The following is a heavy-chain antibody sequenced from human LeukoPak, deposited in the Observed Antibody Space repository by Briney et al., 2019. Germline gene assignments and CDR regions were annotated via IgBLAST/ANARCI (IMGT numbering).Heavy chain of an antibody. Sequence: PGRSLRLSCAASGFTFSSYAMHWVRQAPGKGLEWVAVISYDGSNKYYADSVKGRFTISRDNSKNTLYLQMNSLRAEDTAVYYCAREGVYYDSSGYPEGLYYFDYWGQGTLVTVSS. V-gene: IGHV3-30-3*01. CDR1: GFTFSSYA. CDR2: ISYDGSNK. D-gene: IGHD3-22*01. CDR3: AREGVYYDSSGYPEGLYYFDY. J-gene: IGHJ4*02.